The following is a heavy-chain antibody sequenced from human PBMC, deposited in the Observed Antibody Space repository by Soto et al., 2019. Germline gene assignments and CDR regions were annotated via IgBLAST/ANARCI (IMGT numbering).Heavy chain of an antibody. Sequence: QITLKESGPTLVKPTQTLTLTCTFSGFSLSTSGVGVGWIRQPPGKALEWLALIYWDDDKRYSPSLKSRLTITKDTSKNQVVLTMTNMDPVDTATYYCAHSFYYDSSAKYYFDYWGQGTLVTVSS. V-gene: IGHV2-5*02. CDR2: IYWDDDK. CDR1: GFSLSTSGVG. CDR3: AHSFYYDSSAKYYFDY. J-gene: IGHJ4*02. D-gene: IGHD3-22*01.